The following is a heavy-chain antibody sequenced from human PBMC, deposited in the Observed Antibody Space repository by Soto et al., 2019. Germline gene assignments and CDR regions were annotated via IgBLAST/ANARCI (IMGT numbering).Heavy chain of an antibody. V-gene: IGHV4-59*08. D-gene: IGHD3-10*01. J-gene: IGHJ4*02. Sequence: PSETLSLTCTVSGGSLSSYYWSWIRRPPGMGLEWIASISYSGTTNYNSSLKSRVTISIDTSKNQFSLKLNSMTAADTAVYYCARHNYGSGSTYFDYWGQGTLVTVSS. CDR3: ARHNYGSGSTYFDY. CDR2: ISYSGTT. CDR1: GGSLSSYY.